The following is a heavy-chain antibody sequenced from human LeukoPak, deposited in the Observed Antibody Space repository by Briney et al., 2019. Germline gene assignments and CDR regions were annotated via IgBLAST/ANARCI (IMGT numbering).Heavy chain of an antibody. Sequence: SVTVSCTASGGTFSIYAISWVRQAPGQGLEWMGGIIPIFGTANYAQKFQGRVTITTDESKSTAYMELSSLRSEDTAVYYCARGVHCSSTSCYSGWFDPWGQGTLVTVSS. CDR2: IIPIFGTA. V-gene: IGHV1-69*05. CDR1: GGTFSIYA. J-gene: IGHJ5*02. CDR3: ARGVHCSSTSCYSGWFDP. D-gene: IGHD2-2*01.